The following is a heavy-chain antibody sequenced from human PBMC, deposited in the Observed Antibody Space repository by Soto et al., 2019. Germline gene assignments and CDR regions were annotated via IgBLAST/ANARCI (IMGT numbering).Heavy chain of an antibody. D-gene: IGHD2-2*01. J-gene: IGHJ4*02. CDR3: AREVRTRSSLY. CDR2: IKQDGSEM. V-gene: IGHV3-7*01. Sequence: EVQLVESGGGLVQPGGSLRLSCAASGFTFSSFWMSWVRQAPGKGLEWVANIKQDGSEMYYVDSVKGRFTISRDNAKSSLYLQMNSLRAEDTAVYYCAREVRTRSSLYWGQGTLVTVSS. CDR1: GFTFSSFW.